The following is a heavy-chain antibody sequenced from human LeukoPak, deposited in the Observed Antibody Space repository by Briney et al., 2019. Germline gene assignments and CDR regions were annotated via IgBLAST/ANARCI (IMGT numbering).Heavy chain of an antibody. V-gene: IGHV3-33*01. CDR1: GFTFSSYG. CDR2: IWYDGSNK. D-gene: IGHD1-26*01. Sequence: PGRSLRLSCAASGFTFSSYGMHWVRQAPGKGLGWVAVIWYDGSNKYYADSVKGRFTISRDNSKNTLYLQMNSLRAEDTAVYYCAREGSGSYHFDYWGQGTLVTVSS. CDR3: AREGSGSYHFDY. J-gene: IGHJ4*02.